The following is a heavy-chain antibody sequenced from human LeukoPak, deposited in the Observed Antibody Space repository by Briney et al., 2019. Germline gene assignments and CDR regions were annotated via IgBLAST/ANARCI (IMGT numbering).Heavy chain of an antibody. CDR3: ARAVYTGGYGGFYFDY. V-gene: IGHV3-23*01. CDR1: GFTFSSHG. J-gene: IGHJ4*02. D-gene: IGHD1-26*01. CDR2: LSGSGSNT. Sequence: GGSLRLSCAASGFTFSSHGMSWVRQAPGKGLEWASGLSGSGSNTYYADSVKGRFTISRDNSKNTLYLQMNGLRAEDTAIYYCARAVYTGGYGGFYFDYWGQGTLVTVSS.